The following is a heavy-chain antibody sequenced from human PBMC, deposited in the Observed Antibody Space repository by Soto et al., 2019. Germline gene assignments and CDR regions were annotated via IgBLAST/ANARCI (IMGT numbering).Heavy chain of an antibody. J-gene: IGHJ5*02. D-gene: IGHD3-10*01. CDR3: ARRAEYEVRGEPDERFDP. V-gene: IGHV4-39*01. Sequence: QLQLQESGPGLVKPSETLSLTCTVSGGSISSSSYYWGWIRQPPGKGLEWIGSIYYSGSTYYNPSLKSRVTISVDTSKNQFSLKLSSVTAADTAVYYCARRAEYEVRGEPDERFDPWGQGTLVTVSS. CDR1: GGSISSSSYY. CDR2: IYYSGST.